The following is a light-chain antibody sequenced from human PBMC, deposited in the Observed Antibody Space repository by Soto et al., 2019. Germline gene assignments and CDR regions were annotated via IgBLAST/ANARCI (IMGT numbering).Light chain of an antibody. CDR2: AAS. Sequence: DIQMTQSPSSLSASVGDRVTITCRASQSISSYLNWYQQKPGKAPKLLIYAASSLQSGVPSRFSGSGSGTDFTLIINSLQAEDVAVYYCQQHYSTPLTFGGGTNVEIK. J-gene: IGKJ4*01. V-gene: IGKV1-39*01. CDR1: QSISSY. CDR3: QQHYSTPLT.